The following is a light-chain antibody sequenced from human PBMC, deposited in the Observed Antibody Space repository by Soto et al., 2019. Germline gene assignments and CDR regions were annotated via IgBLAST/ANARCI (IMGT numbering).Light chain of an antibody. CDR2: SAS. Sequence: DIQMTQSPSSLSASVGDRVTITCRASQGIRTYLGWYQQKPGKTPTSLIYSASSLQSGVPSKFSGSVSGTVFTLTISDMQPDDFATYYCQQYYRYPWTFGQGTNVEIK. V-gene: IGKV1-16*02. CDR1: QGIRTY. CDR3: QQYYRYPWT. J-gene: IGKJ1*01.